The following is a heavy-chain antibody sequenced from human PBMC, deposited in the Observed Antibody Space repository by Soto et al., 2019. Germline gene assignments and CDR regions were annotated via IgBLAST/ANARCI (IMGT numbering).Heavy chain of an antibody. D-gene: IGHD6-19*01. CDR1: GGSISSSNW. CDR3: ARDQVAGTYFDY. Sequence: SETLSLTCAVSGGSISSSNWWSWVRQPPGKGLEWIGEIYHSGNTNYNPSLKSRVTISVDKSKNQFSLKLSSVTAADTAVYYCARDQVAGTYFDYWGQGTLVTVSS. V-gene: IGHV4-4*02. CDR2: IYHSGNT. J-gene: IGHJ4*02.